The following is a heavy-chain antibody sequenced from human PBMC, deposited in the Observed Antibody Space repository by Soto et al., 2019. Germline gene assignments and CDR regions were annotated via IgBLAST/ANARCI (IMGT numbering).Heavy chain of an antibody. Sequence: EVRLVETGGGLIQPGGSLRLSCAASGFTVSDTYMNWVRQAPGKGLEWVSVIYSGSATYYADPVKGRFTISRDNSKNTVFLQMSSLRVHDTAVYYCARGKSGWLTFDYWGQGILVTVSS. D-gene: IGHD6-19*01. V-gene: IGHV3-53*02. CDR3: ARGKSGWLTFDY. J-gene: IGHJ4*02. CDR2: IYSGSAT. CDR1: GFTVSDTY.